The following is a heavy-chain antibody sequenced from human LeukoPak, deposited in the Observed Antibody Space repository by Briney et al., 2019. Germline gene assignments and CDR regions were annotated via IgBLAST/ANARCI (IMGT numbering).Heavy chain of an antibody. CDR2: ITTSDGNT. D-gene: IGHD7-27*01. Sequence: GGSLRLSRAASGFTFSSYTMSWVRQAPGKGLEWVSTITTSDGNTDYADSVKGRFTVSRDNSKNTLFLQMNSLRAEDTAVYYCAKDGGLWVSAHWGDSWGRGTLVTVSS. V-gene: IGHV3-23*01. CDR3: AKDGGLWVSAHWGDS. J-gene: IGHJ4*02. CDR1: GFTFSSYT.